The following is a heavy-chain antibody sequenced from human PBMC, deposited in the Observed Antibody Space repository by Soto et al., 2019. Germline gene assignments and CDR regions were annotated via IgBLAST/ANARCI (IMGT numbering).Heavy chain of an antibody. CDR2: INHSGST. V-gene: IGHV4-34*01. J-gene: IGHJ5*02. CDR1: GGSFSGYY. CDR3: ARGRWSGSYYRWFDP. Sequence: PSETLSLTCAVYGGSFSGYYWSWIRQPPGKGLEWIGEINHSGSTNYNPSLKSRVTISVDTSKNQFSLKLSSVTAADTAVYYCARGRWSGSYYRWFDPWGQGTLVTVSS. D-gene: IGHD1-26*01.